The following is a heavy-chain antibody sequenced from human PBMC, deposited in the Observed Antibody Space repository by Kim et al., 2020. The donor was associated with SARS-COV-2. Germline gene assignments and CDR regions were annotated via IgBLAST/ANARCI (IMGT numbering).Heavy chain of an antibody. D-gene: IGHD3-10*01. Sequence: NPSLKSRVALSIDTSKNQFSLRLNSVTAADTAVYYCARDVHYYGSGSHMDVWGKGTTVTVSS. V-gene: IGHV4-30-2*05. J-gene: IGHJ6*04. CDR3: ARDVHYYGSGSHMDV.